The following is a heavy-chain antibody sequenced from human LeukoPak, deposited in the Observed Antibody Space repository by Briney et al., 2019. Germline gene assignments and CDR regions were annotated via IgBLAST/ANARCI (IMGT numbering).Heavy chain of an antibody. J-gene: IGHJ1*01. CDR2: IYTSGST. Sequence: SETLSLTCTVSGGSFSDSYWSWIRQPAGKGLEWIGRIYTSGSTNYNPSLKSRVTMSVDTSKNQLSLKLSSVTAADTAVYYCAKDDDWGRYKHWGQGTLVTVSS. D-gene: IGHD3-16*01. CDR1: GGSFSDSY. CDR3: AKDDDWGRYKH. V-gene: IGHV4-4*07.